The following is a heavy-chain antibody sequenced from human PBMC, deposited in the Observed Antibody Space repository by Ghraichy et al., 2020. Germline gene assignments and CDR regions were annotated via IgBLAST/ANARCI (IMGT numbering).Heavy chain of an antibody. J-gene: IGHJ6*02. D-gene: IGHD3-10*01. CDR3: ARGFSGYYYGSGSYYPLGGMDV. CDR2: IYYSGST. Sequence: SETLSLTCTVSGGSVSSGSYYWSWIRQPPGKGLEWIGYIYYSGSTNYNPSLKSRVTISVDTSKNQFSLKLSSVTAADTAVYYCARGFSGYYYGSGSYYPLGGMDVWGQGTTVTVSS. V-gene: IGHV4-61*01. CDR1: GGSVSSGSYY.